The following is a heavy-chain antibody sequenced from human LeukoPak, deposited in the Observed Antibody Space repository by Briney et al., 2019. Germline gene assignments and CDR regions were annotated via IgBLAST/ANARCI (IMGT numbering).Heavy chain of an antibody. CDR3: AKDDGWYDAFDI. V-gene: IGHV3-30*02. J-gene: IGHJ3*02. CDR2: IRYDGSNK. Sequence: PGGSLRLSCAASGFTFSSYGMHWVRQAPGKGLEWVAFIRYDGSNKYYADSVKGRFTISRDNSKNTLYLQMNSLRAEDTAVYYCAKDDGWYDAFDIWGQGTMVTVSS. CDR1: GFTFSSYG. D-gene: IGHD6-19*01.